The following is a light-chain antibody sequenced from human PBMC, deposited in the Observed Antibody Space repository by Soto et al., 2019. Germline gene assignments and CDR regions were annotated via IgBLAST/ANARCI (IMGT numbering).Light chain of an antibody. J-gene: IGKJ4*01. Sequence: IVLTQSPGTLCVAPGERATLSCRASQSVSSSYLAWYQQKPGQAPKVLIYRASSRATGIPDRFSGSGSGTDFTLTISRLEPEDFAVYYCQQYGSSPLTFGGGTKVDIK. CDR3: QQYGSSPLT. CDR1: QSVSSSY. CDR2: RAS. V-gene: IGKV3-20*01.